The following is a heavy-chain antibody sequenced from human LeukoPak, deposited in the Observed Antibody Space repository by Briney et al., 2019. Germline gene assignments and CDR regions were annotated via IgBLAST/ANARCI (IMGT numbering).Heavy chain of an antibody. V-gene: IGHV4-4*07. Sequence: TSETLSLTCTVSGGSISSYYWSWIRQPAGKGLEWIGRIYTSGSTNYNPSLKSRVTMSVDTSKNQFSLKLSSVTAADTAVYYCARDSPRLWFGELSRYYMDVWGKGTTVTVSS. D-gene: IGHD3-10*01. J-gene: IGHJ6*03. CDR3: ARDSPRLWFGELSRYYMDV. CDR1: GGSISSYY. CDR2: IYTSGST.